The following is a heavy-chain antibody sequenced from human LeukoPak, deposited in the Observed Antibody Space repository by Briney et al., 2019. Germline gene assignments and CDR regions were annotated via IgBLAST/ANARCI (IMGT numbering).Heavy chain of an antibody. J-gene: IGHJ6*03. V-gene: IGHV1-18*01. Sequence: ASVKVSCKASGYTFTSYGISWVRQAPGQGLEWMGWINAYNGNTNYAQKLQGRVTLTTDTSTSTAYMELRSLRSDDTAVYYCAREVTVVPAANPYYYYMDVWGKGTTVTVSS. CDR1: GYTFTSYG. D-gene: IGHD2-2*01. CDR3: AREVTVVPAANPYYYYMDV. CDR2: INAYNGNT.